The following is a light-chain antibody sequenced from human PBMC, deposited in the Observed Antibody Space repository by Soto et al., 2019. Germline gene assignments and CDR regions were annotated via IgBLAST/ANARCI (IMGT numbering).Light chain of an antibody. V-gene: IGKV1-17*01. CDR3: XQHNDYPPT. CDR1: QDIRND. CDR2: AAS. J-gene: IGKJ1*01. Sequence: DIQMTQSPSSLSASVGDRVTITCRASQDIRNDLGWYQQKPGKAPKRLIYAASSLQSGVPSRFSGXGSGTXXXLXXXXLQPXDYAXXXXXQHNDYPPTFGQGTKVEI.